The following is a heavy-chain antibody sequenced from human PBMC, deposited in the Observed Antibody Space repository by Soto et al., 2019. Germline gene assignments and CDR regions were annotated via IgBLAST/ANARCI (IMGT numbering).Heavy chain of an antibody. CDR1: GYTFTGYY. CDR2: INPNSGGT. V-gene: IGHV1-2*04. Sequence: ASVKVSCKASGYTFTGYYMHWVRPAPGQGLEWMGWINPNSGGTNYAQKFQGWVTMTRDTSISTAYMELSRLRSDDTAVYYCARGLAGTSNYYYYGMDVWGQGTTVTVSS. D-gene: IGHD1-1*01. CDR3: ARGLAGTSNYYYYGMDV. J-gene: IGHJ6*02.